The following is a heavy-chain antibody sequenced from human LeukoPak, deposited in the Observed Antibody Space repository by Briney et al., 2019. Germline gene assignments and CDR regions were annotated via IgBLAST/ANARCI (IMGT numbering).Heavy chain of an antibody. CDR3: AREGAGYFDP. J-gene: IGHJ5*02. CDR1: GFTFSSFE. D-gene: IGHD6-13*01. Sequence: HSGGSLRLSCAASGFTFSSFEINWVRQAPGKGLEWVSYISSSGSTIYYADSVKGRFTISRDNAKNSLYLQMNSLRAEDTAVYYCAREGAGYFDPWGQGTLVTVSS. CDR2: ISSSGSTI. V-gene: IGHV3-48*03.